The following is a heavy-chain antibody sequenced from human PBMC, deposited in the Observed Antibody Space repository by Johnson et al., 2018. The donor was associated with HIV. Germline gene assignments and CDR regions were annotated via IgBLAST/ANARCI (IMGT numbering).Heavy chain of an antibody. V-gene: IGHV3-30*19. CDR3: AKDGAMAFDI. CDR2: ISYDGSNK. CDR1: GFIFSSYG. D-gene: IGHD2-2*01. J-gene: IGHJ3*02. Sequence: QVQLVESGGGVVQPGRSRRLSCAASGFIFSSYGMHWVRQAPGKGLEWVAVISYDGSNKYYADSVKGRFTISRDNSKNTLYLQMNSLRAEDTAVYYCAKDGAMAFDIWGQGTLVTVSS.